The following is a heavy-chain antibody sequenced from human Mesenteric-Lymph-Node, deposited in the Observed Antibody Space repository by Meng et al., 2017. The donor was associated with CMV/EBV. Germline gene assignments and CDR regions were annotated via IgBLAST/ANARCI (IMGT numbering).Heavy chain of an antibody. CDR1: GGSFSGYY. Sequence: HQCDSGLFKPSETLSVTGAVYGGSFSGYYWNWIRQSPEKGLEWIGEINHSGSTTYNPSFTSRIIISVDTSTNQISLNMSSVTAADTAVYYCARGSSYDILTGYFDYWGQGALVTVSS. D-gene: IGHD3-9*01. J-gene: IGHJ4*02. V-gene: IGHV4-34*01. CDR2: INHSGST. CDR3: ARGSSYDILTGYFDY.